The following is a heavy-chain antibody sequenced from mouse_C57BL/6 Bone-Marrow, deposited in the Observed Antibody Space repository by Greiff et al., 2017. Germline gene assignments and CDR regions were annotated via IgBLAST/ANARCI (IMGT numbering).Heavy chain of an antibody. D-gene: IGHD2-3*01. Sequence: VQLQQSGAELVKPGASVKMSCKASGYTFTTYSIEWMKQNHGKSLEWIGNFHPYNDDTKYNEKFKGKATLTVDKSSSTAYLELSILTSEDSAVYYCERRHGYYGWFAYWGQGTLVTVSA. V-gene: IGHV1-47*01. CDR3: ERRHGYYGWFAY. CDR1: GYTFTTYS. J-gene: IGHJ3*01. CDR2: FHPYNDDT.